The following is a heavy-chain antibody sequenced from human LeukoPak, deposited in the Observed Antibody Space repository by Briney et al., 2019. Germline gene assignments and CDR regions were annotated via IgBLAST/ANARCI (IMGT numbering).Heavy chain of an antibody. CDR1: GGSISSYY. J-gene: IGHJ4*02. CDR2: IYSSGNT. V-gene: IGHV4-59*01. D-gene: IGHD3-16*01. CDR3: ARDPSTFYFDY. Sequence: QTSETLSLTCTVSGGSISSYYWSWIRQPPGKGLEWIGYIYSSGNTDYNPSLKSRVTISVDTSKSQFSLKLSSVTAADTAIYYCARDPSTFYFDYWGQGALVTVSS.